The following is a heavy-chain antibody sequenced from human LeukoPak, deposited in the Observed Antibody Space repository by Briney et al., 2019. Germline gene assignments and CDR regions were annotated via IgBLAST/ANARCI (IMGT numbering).Heavy chain of an antibody. D-gene: IGHD3-16*02. CDR1: GFSLSTSGVG. J-gene: IGHJ4*02. Sequence: SGPTLVNPTQTLTLTCTFSGFSLSTSGVGVDWIRQPPGKALEWLALIYWDDDKRYSPSLKSRLTITEDTSKNQVVLTMTNMDPVDTATYYCAHSYDYVWGSYRYTGYFDYWGQGTLVTVSS. CDR3: AHSYDYVWGSYRYTGYFDY. V-gene: IGHV2-5*02. CDR2: IYWDDDK.